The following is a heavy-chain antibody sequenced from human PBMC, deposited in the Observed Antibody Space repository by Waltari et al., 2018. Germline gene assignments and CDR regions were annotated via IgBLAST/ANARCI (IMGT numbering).Heavy chain of an antibody. CDR1: GGSISSSSYY. CDR3: ARDLTIFGVVIIEYFDY. Sequence: QLQLQESGPGLVKPSETLSLTCTVSGGSISSSSYYWGWIRQPQGKGLEWIGSIYYSGSTYYNPSLKSRVTISVDTSKNQFSLKLSSVTAADTAVYYCARDLTIFGVVIIEYFDYWGQGTLVTVSS. J-gene: IGHJ4*02. D-gene: IGHD3-3*01. CDR2: IYYSGST. V-gene: IGHV4-39*07.